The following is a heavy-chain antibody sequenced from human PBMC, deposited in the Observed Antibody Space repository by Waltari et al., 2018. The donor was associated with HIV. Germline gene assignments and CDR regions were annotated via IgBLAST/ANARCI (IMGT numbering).Heavy chain of an antibody. D-gene: IGHD3-22*01. CDR1: GGAFHTYA. CDR2: ISYGGSNK. J-gene: IGHJ6*02. V-gene: IGHV3-30*01. CDR3: ARDSSGYYYVGYGMDV. Sequence: QVRLVESGGGVVQPRRSLRLSCAASGGAFHTYAMYLVRRAPGKGLECGAVISYGGSNKYYADSVKGRFTISIDNSKNTLYLQMNSLRAGDTAVYYCARDSSGYYYVGYGMDVWGQGTTVTVSS.